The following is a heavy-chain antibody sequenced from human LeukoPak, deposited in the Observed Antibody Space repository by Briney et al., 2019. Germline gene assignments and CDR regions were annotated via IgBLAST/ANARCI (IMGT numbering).Heavy chain of an antibody. Sequence: GGSLRLSCAASGFTFDDYAVHWVRQAPGKGLEWVSLINGDGGTTYYGDSVKGRFTISRDNSKNSLYLQLNSLRSEDTALYYCAQDYWGSYLHWGQGTLVTVSS. D-gene: IGHD1-26*01. CDR3: AQDYWGSYLH. CDR1: GFTFDDYA. J-gene: IGHJ4*02. CDR2: INGDGGTT. V-gene: IGHV3-43*02.